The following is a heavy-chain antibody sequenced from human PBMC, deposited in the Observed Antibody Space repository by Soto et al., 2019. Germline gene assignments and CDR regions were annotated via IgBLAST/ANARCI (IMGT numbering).Heavy chain of an antibody. CDR2: IKKDGSEQ. V-gene: IGHV3-7*01. D-gene: IGHD3-10*01. CDR3: ASGNYYNGMDV. J-gene: IGHJ6*02. CDR1: GFTFSNYW. Sequence: GGSLRLSCAASGFTFSNYWMTWVRQAPGKGLEWVANIKKDGSEQYYVDSVKGRFTVSRDNAKNSVDLQMNSLRPEDTAVYYCASGNYYNGMDVWRQGTTVTVSS.